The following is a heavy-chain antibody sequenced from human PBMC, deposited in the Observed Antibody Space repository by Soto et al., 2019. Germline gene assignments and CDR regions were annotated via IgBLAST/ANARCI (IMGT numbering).Heavy chain of an antibody. V-gene: IGHV3-30*04. J-gene: IGHJ4*02. Sequence: QVQLVESGGGVVQPGRSLRLSCAASGFNFSNYAMHWVRQAPGKGMEWVAVISYEGRNKYYAESVKGRFTISRDNSNNTLYLTMNSLRTEDTAVYYCAGDSSGYYFRLGDYWGQGNLVTVSS. CDR2: ISYEGRNK. CDR3: AGDSSGYYFRLGDY. D-gene: IGHD3-22*01. CDR1: GFNFSNYA.